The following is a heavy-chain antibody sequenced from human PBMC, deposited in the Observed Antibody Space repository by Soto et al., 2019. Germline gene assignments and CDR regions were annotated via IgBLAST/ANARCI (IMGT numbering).Heavy chain of an antibody. V-gene: IGHV2-70*01. Sequence: SGPTLVNPTQTLTLTCTFSGFSLSTSGMCVSWIRQPPGKALEWLALIDWDDDKYYSTSLKTRLTISKDTSKNQVVLTMTNMDPVDTATYYCARIWDYDSSGYSLSFDYWGQGTLVTVSS. CDR3: ARIWDYDSSGYSLSFDY. J-gene: IGHJ4*02. D-gene: IGHD3-22*01. CDR2: IDWDDDK. CDR1: GFSLSTSGMC.